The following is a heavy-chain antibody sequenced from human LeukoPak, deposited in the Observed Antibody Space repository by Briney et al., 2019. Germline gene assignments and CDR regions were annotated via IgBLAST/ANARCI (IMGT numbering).Heavy chain of an antibody. CDR1: GFTFSTYS. CDR3: ARGISKEDFHY. J-gene: IGHJ4*02. V-gene: IGHV3-64*01. CDR2: ITGNGVGT. D-gene: IGHD2-2*01. Sequence: PGGSLRRSCAASGFTFSTYSMHWVRQAPGKGLEYVSAITGNGVGTFYANSVKGRFTISRDNSKNTLYLQMGSLRAEDMAVYYCARGISKEDFHYWGRGTLVTVSS.